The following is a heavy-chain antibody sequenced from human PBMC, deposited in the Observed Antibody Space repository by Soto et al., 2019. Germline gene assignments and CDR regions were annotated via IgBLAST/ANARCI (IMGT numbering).Heavy chain of an antibody. CDR2: IWYDGSNK. CDR1: GFTFSIYG. Sequence: PGGSLRLSCAASGFTFSIYGMHWVRQAPGKGLEWVAVIWYDGSNKYYADSVKGRFTISRDNSTNTLYLQMNSLRAEDTAVYYCASDGGRYYDFWSGQNWFDTWGPGTLVTVSS. D-gene: IGHD3-3*01. CDR3: ASDGGRYYDFWSGQNWFDT. V-gene: IGHV3-33*01. J-gene: IGHJ5*02.